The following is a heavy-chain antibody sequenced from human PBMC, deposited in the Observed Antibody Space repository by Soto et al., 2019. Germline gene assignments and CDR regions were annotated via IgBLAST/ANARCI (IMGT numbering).Heavy chain of an antibody. CDR2: FDPEDGET. V-gene: IGHV1-24*01. CDR1: GYTLTELS. Sequence: ASVKVSCKVSGYTLTELSTHLVRQAPGKGLEWMGGFDPEDGETIYAQKFQGRVTMTEDTSTDTAYMELSSLRSEDTAVYYCATAQNNWNDLDSAFDIWGQGTMVTVSS. D-gene: IGHD1-1*01. J-gene: IGHJ3*02. CDR3: ATAQNNWNDLDSAFDI.